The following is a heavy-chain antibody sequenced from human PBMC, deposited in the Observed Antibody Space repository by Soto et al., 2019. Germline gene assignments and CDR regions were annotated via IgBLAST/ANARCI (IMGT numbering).Heavy chain of an antibody. CDR2: IIPIFGTI. D-gene: IGHD2-2*01. Sequence: QVQLVQYGTEVTKPGSSVKVSCKASGGTFDSNAISWVRLAPGQGLEWMGGIIPIFGTINNAQKFQDRVTITADESANIVYMELSSLRSEDTAIYYCAREGLTFGPGAVGGAFDIWGQGTLVTVSS. J-gene: IGHJ3*02. V-gene: IGHV1-69*12. CDR1: GGTFDSNA. CDR3: AREGLTFGPGAVGGAFDI.